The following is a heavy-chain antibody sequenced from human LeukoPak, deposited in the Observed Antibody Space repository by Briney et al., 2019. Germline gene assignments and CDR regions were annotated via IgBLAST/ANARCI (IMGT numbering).Heavy chain of an antibody. D-gene: IGHD3-22*01. Sequence: PSETLSLTCTVSGGSISSSSYYWGWIRQPPGKGLEWIGSIYYSGSTYYNPSLKSRVTISVDTSKNQFSLKLSSVTAADTAVYYCASDSSGYYDLDYWGQGTLVTVSS. CDR2: IYYSGST. CDR1: GGSISSSSYY. CDR3: ASDSSGYYDLDY. V-gene: IGHV4-39*01. J-gene: IGHJ4*02.